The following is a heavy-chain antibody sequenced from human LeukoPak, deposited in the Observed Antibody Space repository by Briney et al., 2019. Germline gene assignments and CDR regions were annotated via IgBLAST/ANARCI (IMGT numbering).Heavy chain of an antibody. D-gene: IGHD5-24*01. V-gene: IGHV3-23*01. CDR2: ISVSGSST. CDR3: AKRDGYNSNPLKD. J-gene: IGHJ4*02. CDR1: GFTFSIYA. Sequence: PGGSLRLSCAASGFTFSIYAMIWFRQAPGKGLEWVSAISVSGSSTYYADSVKERFTISRDNSKNTLYLQMNSLRAEDTALYYCAKRDGYNSNPLKDWGQGNLVTVSS.